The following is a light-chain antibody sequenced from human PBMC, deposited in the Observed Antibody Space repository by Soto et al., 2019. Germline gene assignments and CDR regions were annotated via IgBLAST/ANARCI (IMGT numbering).Light chain of an antibody. V-gene: IGKV1-6*01. CDR1: QDIRND. J-gene: IGKJ1*01. CDR2: AAS. CDR3: LKDFNYPWT. Sequence: AIQMTQSPSSLSASVGDRVTITCRASQDIRNDLGWYQQKPGKTPKLLIFAASSLQSGVPSRFSGSGSGTDFPLTISSLQPEDFAPYYCLKDFNYPWTFGQGTKGEIE.